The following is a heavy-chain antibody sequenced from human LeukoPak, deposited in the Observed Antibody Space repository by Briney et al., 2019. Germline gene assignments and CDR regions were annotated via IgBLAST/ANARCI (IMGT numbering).Heavy chain of an antibody. CDR1: GFTVSSNY. V-gene: IGHV3-66*02. CDR3: ARDPYNWNYIDY. J-gene: IGHJ4*02. CDR2: IYSGGST. D-gene: IGHD1-1*01. Sequence: TGGSLRLSCAASGFTVSSNYMTWVRQAPGKGLEWVSVIYSGGSTYYADSVKGRFTISRDNYKNTVYLQMNSLRVEDTAVYYCARDPYNWNYIDYWGQGTLVTVSS.